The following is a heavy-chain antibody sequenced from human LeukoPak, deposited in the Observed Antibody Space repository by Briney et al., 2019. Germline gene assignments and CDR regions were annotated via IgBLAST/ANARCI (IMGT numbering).Heavy chain of an antibody. Sequence: GGSLRLSCAASGFTFSSYSMNWVRQAPGKGLEWVSSISSSSSYIYYADSVKGRFTVSRDNAKNSLYLQMNSLRAEDTAVYYCARDKEEELLPDYWGQGTLVTVSS. CDR3: ARDKEEELLPDY. V-gene: IGHV3-21*01. J-gene: IGHJ4*02. CDR2: ISSSSSYI. CDR1: GFTFSSYS. D-gene: IGHD1-7*01.